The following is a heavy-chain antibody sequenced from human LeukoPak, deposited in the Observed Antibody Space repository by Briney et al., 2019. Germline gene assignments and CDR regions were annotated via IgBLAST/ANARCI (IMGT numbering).Heavy chain of an antibody. V-gene: IGHV3-30-3*01. J-gene: IGHJ3*02. D-gene: IGHD2-21*02. CDR1: GFTFSSYA. Sequence: PGGSLRLSCAASGFTFSSYAMHWVRQAPGKGLEWVAVISYDGSNKYYADSVKGRFTISRDNAKNSLYLQMNSLRVEDTALYYCAKDDYCFRGGDCYSGAFDIWGQGTMVTVSS. CDR3: AKDDYCFRGGDCYSGAFDI. CDR2: ISYDGSNK.